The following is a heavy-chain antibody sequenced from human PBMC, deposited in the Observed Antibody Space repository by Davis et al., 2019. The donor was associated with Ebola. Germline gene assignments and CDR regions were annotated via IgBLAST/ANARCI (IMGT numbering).Heavy chain of an antibody. D-gene: IGHD5-12*01. Sequence: GESLKISCAASGFTVSSNYMSWVRQAPGKGLEWASVIYSGGSTYYADSVKGRFTISRDNSKNTLYLQMNSLRAEDTAVYYCARAGWLRRSFDYWGQGTLVTVSS. V-gene: IGHV3-53*01. J-gene: IGHJ4*02. CDR2: IYSGGST. CDR1: GFTVSSNY. CDR3: ARAGWLRRSFDY.